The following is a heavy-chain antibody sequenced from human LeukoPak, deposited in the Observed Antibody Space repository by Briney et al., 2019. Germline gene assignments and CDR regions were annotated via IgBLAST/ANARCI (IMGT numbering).Heavy chain of an antibody. CDR3: ARRMKAWLQLGYFDY. CDR1: GGSFSGYY. CDR2: INHRGST. Sequence: PSETLSLTCAVYGGSFSGYYWGWIRQPPGKGLEWIGEINHRGSTNYNPSLKSRVTISVDTSKNQFSLKLSSVTAADTTVYYCARRMKAWLQLGYFDYWGQGTLVTVSS. J-gene: IGHJ4*02. V-gene: IGHV4-34*01. D-gene: IGHD5-24*01.